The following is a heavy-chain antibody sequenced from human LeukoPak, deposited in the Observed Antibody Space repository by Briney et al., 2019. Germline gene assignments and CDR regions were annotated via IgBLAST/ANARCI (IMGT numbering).Heavy chain of an antibody. CDR3: ARGLLVAAAGIHYFDY. CDR1: GFTFSSYS. D-gene: IGHD6-13*01. Sequence: GGSLRLSCAASGFTFSSYSMNWVRQAPGKGLEWVSSISSSSSYIYYADSVKGRFTISRDNAKNSLYLQMNSLRAEDTAVYYCARGLLVAAAGIHYFDYWGQGTLVTVSS. CDR2: ISSSSSYI. V-gene: IGHV3-21*01. J-gene: IGHJ4*02.